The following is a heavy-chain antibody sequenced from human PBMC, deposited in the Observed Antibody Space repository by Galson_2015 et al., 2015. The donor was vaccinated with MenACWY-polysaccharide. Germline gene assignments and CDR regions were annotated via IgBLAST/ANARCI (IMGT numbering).Heavy chain of an antibody. D-gene: IGHD1-26*01. CDR2: MNHSGST. CDR3: ARGVGARSRFGL. V-gene: IGHV4-34*01. J-gene: IGHJ5*02. Sequence: ATLSLTCAVYGGSFSGYYWSWIRQPPGKGLEWIGEMNHSGSTNCNPSLKSRVTISVDTSKNQFSLRLTSVTAADTAVYYCARGVGARSRFGLWGQGTLVSVSS. CDR1: GGSFSGYY.